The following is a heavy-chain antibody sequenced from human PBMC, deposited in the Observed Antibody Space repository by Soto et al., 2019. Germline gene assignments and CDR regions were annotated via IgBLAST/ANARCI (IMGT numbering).Heavy chain of an antibody. CDR2: ISTDGSTT. Sequence: EVQLVESGGGLVQPGGSLRLSCAASGFTFSGYWMHWVRQAPGKGLVWVSRISTDGSTTTYADSAEGRVTISRDNAKNTLYLQMNSLRAEDTAVYYCAREGSHQFFQHWGQGTLVTVSS. V-gene: IGHV3-74*01. CDR1: GFTFSGYW. CDR3: AREGSHQFFQH. J-gene: IGHJ1*01.